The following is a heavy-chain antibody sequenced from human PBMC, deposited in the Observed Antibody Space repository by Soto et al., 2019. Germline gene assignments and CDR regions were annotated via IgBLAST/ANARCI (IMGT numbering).Heavy chain of an antibody. V-gene: IGHV3-30*18. J-gene: IGHJ4*02. CDR3: AKAPHYYDSSGPFDY. CDR1: GFTFSSYG. CDR2: ISYDGSNK. Sequence: PGGSLRLSCAASGFTFSSYGMHWVRQAPGKGLEWVAVISYDGSNKYYADSVKGRFTISRDNSKNTLYLQMNSLRAEGTAVYYCAKAPHYYDSSGPFDYWGQGTLVTVSS. D-gene: IGHD3-22*01.